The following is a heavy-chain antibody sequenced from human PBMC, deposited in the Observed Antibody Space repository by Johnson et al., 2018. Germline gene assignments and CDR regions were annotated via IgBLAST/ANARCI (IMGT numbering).Heavy chain of an antibody. V-gene: IGHV3-23*04. Sequence: VQLVQSGGGLAQPGGSLRLSCAASGFTFSNYAMSWVRQAPGKGLEWVSTISGSGARTVYADSVRGRFTISRDNSKNTLYRQRNSLRAEDTALYYCAKDRGYYAYYFDYWGQGTLVTVSS. J-gene: IGHJ4*02. D-gene: IGHD2/OR15-2a*01. CDR2: ISGSGART. CDR1: GFTFSNYA. CDR3: AKDRGYYAYYFDY.